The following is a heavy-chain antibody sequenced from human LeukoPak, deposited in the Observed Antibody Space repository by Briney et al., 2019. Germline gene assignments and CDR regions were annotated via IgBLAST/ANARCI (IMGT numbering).Heavy chain of an antibody. CDR3: TTGRPLDP. J-gene: IGHJ5*02. CDR2: IKSKTDGGTT. CDR1: GFTFSSYA. Sequence: GGSLRLSCAASGFTFSSYAMNWVRQAPGKGLEWVDRIKSKTDGGTTDYAAPVKGRFTISRDDSKNTLYLQMNSLKTEDTAVYYCTTGRPLDPWGQGTLVTVSS. V-gene: IGHV3-15*07.